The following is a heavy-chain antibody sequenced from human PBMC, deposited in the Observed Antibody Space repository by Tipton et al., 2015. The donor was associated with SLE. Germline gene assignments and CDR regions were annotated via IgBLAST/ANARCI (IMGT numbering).Heavy chain of an antibody. J-gene: IGHJ4*02. CDR1: GFTFSRYS. Sequence: SLRLSCAASGFTFSRYSMNWVRQAPGKGLEWVAVIWFDGSNKYYGDSVQGRFTISRDNSKNSVYLEMNSLRVEDTAVYYCARESGSYPGHFDYWGQGSLVTVSS. CDR2: IWFDGSNK. V-gene: IGHV3-33*08. D-gene: IGHD1-26*01. CDR3: ARESGSYPGHFDY.